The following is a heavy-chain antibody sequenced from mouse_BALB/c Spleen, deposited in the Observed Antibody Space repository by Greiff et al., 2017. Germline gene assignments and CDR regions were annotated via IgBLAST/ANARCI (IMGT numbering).Heavy chain of an antibody. CDR1: GFTFSSYT. V-gene: IGHV5-9*03. CDR2: ISSGGGNT. J-gene: IGHJ4*01. Sequence: EVKLMESGGGLVKPGGSLKLSCPASGFTFSSYTMSWVRQTPEKRLEWVATISSGGGNTYYPDSVKGRFTISRDNAKNNLYLQMSSLRSEDTALYYCARYDPYYAMDYWGQGTSVTVSS. CDR3: ARYDPYYAMDY.